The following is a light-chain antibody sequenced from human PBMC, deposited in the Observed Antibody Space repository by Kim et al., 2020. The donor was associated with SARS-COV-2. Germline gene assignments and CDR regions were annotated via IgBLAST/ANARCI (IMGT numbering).Light chain of an antibody. V-gene: IGKV1-8*01. CDR2: AAS. CDR1: QGISSY. Sequence: AIRMTQSPSSFSASTGDRVTITCRASQGISSYLAWYQQKPGKAPKLLIYAASTLQSGVPSRFSGSGSGTDFTLTISCLQSEDFATYYCQQYYSYPFGGGTKLEI. J-gene: IGKJ4*01. CDR3: QQYYSYP.